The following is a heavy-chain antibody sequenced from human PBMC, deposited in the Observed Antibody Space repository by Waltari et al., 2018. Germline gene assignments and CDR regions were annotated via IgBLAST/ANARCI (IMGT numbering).Heavy chain of an antibody. CDR1: GGSISSGGYY. CDR2: IYYRGRT. J-gene: IGHJ4*02. Sequence: QVQLQESGPGLVKPSQTLSLTCTVSGGSISSGGYYWSWIRQHPGKGLEWIGYIYYRGRTYYNPSLKSRVTISVDTSKNQFSLKLSSVTAADTAVYYCARGAVVGASSLVDYWGQGTLVTVSS. D-gene: IGHD1-26*01. V-gene: IGHV4-31*03. CDR3: ARGAVVGASSLVDY.